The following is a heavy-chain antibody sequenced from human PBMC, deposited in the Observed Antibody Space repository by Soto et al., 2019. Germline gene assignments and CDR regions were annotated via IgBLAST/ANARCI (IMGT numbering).Heavy chain of an antibody. CDR1: GFTFSSYG. V-gene: IGHV3-33*01. Sequence: QVQLVESGGGVVQPGRSLRLSCAASGFTFSSYGMHWVRQAPGKGLEWVAVIWYDGSNKYYADSVKGRFTISRDNSKNTLYLQMNSLRAEDTAVYYCARGLDYYYYGMDVWGQGTTVTVSS. D-gene: IGHD2-2*03. CDR2: IWYDGSNK. J-gene: IGHJ6*02. CDR3: ARGLDYYYYGMDV.